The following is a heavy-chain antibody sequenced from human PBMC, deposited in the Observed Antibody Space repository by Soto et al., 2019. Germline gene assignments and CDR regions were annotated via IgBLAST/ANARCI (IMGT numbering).Heavy chain of an antibody. CDR3: AKDISIAAAGGEMPFDY. D-gene: IGHD6-13*01. J-gene: IGHJ4*02. V-gene: IGHV3-30*18. CDR1: GFTFSSYG. Sequence: GGSLRLSCAASGFTFSSYGMHWVRQAPGKGLEWVAVISYDGSNKYYADSVKGRFTISRDNSKNTLYLQMNSLRAEDTAVYYCAKDISIAAAGGEMPFDYWGQGTLVTVSS. CDR2: ISYDGSNK.